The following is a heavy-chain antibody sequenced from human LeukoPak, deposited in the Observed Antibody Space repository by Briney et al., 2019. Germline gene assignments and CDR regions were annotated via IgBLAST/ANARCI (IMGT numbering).Heavy chain of an antibody. D-gene: IGHD5-12*01. CDR1: DGSINNYF. V-gene: IGHV4-59*01. J-gene: IGHJ4*02. CDR2: VENTGSI. CDR3: ARAVGDSGHGRFFDY. Sequence: SETLSLTCTVSDGSINNYFWSWIRQPPGKGLEWIGNVENTGSINYNPSLESRVTISVDTSKNQFSLRLNSVTAADTAVYFCARAVGDSGHGRFFDYWGQGTPVTVSS.